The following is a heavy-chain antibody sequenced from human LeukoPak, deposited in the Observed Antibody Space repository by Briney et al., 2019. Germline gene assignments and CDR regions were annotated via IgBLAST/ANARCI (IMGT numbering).Heavy chain of an antibody. D-gene: IGHD3-22*01. V-gene: IGHV3-11*04. CDR2: ISSSGNTI. Sequence: GGSLRLSCAASGFTFSDYYMGWIRQAPGKGLEWVSYISSSGNTIYYADSVKGRFTISRDNAKNSLYLQMNSLRAEDTAVYYCARELGVYYYDSSGYRPFYYYYYYMDVWGRGTTVTVSS. CDR1: GFTFSDYY. CDR3: ARELGVYYYDSSGYRPFYYYYYYMDV. J-gene: IGHJ6*03.